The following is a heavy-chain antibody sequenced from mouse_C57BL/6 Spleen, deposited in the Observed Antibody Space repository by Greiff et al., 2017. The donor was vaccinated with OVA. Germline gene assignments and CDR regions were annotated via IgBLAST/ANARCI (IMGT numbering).Heavy chain of an antibody. CDR3: ARWSTIYYGNYEAWFAY. J-gene: IGHJ3*01. CDR2: INPSNGGT. V-gene: IGHV1-53*01. CDR1: GYTFTSYW. Sequence: VQLQQSGTELVKPGASVKLSCKASGYTFTSYWMHWVKQRPGQGLEWIGNINPSNGGTNYNEKFKSKATLTVDKSSSTAYMQLSSLTSEDSAVYYCARWSTIYYGNYEAWFAYWGQGTLVTVSA. D-gene: IGHD2-1*01.